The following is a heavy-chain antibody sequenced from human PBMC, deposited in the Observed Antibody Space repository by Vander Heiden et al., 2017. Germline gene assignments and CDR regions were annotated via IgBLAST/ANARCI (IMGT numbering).Heavy chain of an antibody. CDR2: INPNSGVT. D-gene: IGHD1-26*01. CDR3: AREIPGSHYSYGPRVY. Sequence: QVQLVQSGAEVKKPGASVKVSCKASGYTFTGYSFHWVRQAPGQGLEWMGWINPNSGVTNYAQKFQGRGTVTRDTSISTAYMELSGLRSDDTAVYYCAREIPGSHYSYGPRVYWGQGTLVTVSS. J-gene: IGHJ4*02. V-gene: IGHV1-2*02. CDR1: GYTFTGYS.